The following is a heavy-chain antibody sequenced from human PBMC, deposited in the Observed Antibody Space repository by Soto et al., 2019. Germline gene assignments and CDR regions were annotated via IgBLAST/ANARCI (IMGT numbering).Heavy chain of an antibody. J-gene: IGHJ6*03. V-gene: IGHV3-48*01. D-gene: IGHD6-13*01. CDR2: ISSSSSTI. CDR1: GFTFSSYS. CDR3: ARHHWQQLVLRRYYYIDV. Sequence: EVQLVESGGGLVQPGGSLRLSCAASGFTFSSYSMNWVRQAPGKGLEWVSYISSSSSTIYYAYSVKGRFTLSRDNAKNSLYLQMNRLGAEDTAVYFCARHHWQQLVLRRYYYIDVWGKGTTVTVSS.